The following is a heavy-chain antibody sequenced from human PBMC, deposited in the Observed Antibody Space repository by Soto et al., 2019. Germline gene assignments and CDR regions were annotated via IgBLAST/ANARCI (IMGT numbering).Heavy chain of an antibody. CDR2: IYYSGST. J-gene: IGHJ5*02. CDR3: ARGTTIYDYIWGKNQKLTFDP. V-gene: IGHV4-31*03. CDR1: GGSISSGGYY. Sequence: SETLSLTCTVSGGSISSGGYYWSWIRQHPGKGLEWIGYIYYSGSTYYNPSLKSRVTISVDTSKNQFSLKLSSVTAADTAVYYCARGTTIYDYIWGKNQKLTFDPWGQGTLVTVSS. D-gene: IGHD3-16*01.